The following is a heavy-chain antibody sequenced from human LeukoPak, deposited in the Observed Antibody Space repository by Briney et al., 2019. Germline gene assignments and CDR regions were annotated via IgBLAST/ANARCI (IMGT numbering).Heavy chain of an antibody. CDR2: ISFDGSNK. CDR3: AKPVEGVYSDYGRNYFDY. V-gene: IGHV3-30*18. Sequence: GGSLRLSCAASGFTFSTYGMHWVRQAPGKGLEWVAVISFDGSNKYYADSVKGRFTISRDNSKNTLYLQMNGLRAEDTAVYYCAKPVEGVYSDYGRNYFDYWGQGTLVTVSS. J-gene: IGHJ4*02. D-gene: IGHD5-12*01. CDR1: GFTFSTYG.